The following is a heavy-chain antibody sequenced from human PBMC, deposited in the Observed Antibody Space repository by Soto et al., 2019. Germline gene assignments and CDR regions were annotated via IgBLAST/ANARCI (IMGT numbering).Heavy chain of an antibody. J-gene: IGHJ5*02. CDR2: INYSGNT. CDR1: GGSISSSSDY. Sequence: PSETLSLTCIVSGGSISSSSDYWGWTRQPPGKGLEWIGSINYSGNTYYSPSLQSRITMSVDTSKNHFSLKVNSVTAADTAIYYCARIVIGGSDWFDPWGQGTLVTVSS. D-gene: IGHD3-16*02. V-gene: IGHV4-39*02. CDR3: ARIVIGGSDWFDP.